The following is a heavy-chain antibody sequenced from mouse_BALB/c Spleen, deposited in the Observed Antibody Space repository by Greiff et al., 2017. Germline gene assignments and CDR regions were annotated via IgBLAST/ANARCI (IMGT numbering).Heavy chain of an antibody. J-gene: IGHJ2*01. Sequence: EVKLMESGGGLVKPGGSLKLSCAASGFTFSSYAMSWVRQTPGKRLEWVATISSGGSYTYYPDSVKGRFTISRDNAKNTLYLQMSSLRSEDTAMYYCARQYDYDVEGPYYCDYWGQGTTLTVSS. CDR1: GFTFSSYA. V-gene: IGHV5-9-3*01. CDR2: ISSGGSYT. CDR3: ARQYDYDVEGPYYCDY. D-gene: IGHD2-4*01.